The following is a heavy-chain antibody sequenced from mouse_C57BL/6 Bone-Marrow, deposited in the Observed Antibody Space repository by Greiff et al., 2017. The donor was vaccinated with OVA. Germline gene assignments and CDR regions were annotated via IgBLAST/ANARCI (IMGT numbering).Heavy chain of an antibody. CDR3: ARHPHYYGSSYDAMDY. CDR1: GFTFSDYY. Sequence: EVKLEESGGGLVQPGGSLKLSCAASGFTFSDYYMYWVRQTPEKRLEWVAYISNGGGSTYYPDTVKGRFTISRDNAKNTLYLQMSRLKSEDTAMYYCARHPHYYGSSYDAMDYWGQGTSVTVSS. J-gene: IGHJ4*01. V-gene: IGHV5-12*01. CDR2: ISNGGGST. D-gene: IGHD1-1*01.